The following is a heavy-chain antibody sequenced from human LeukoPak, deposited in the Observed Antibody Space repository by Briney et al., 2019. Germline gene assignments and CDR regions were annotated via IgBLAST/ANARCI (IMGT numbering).Heavy chain of an antibody. CDR2: ISTSGRAI. D-gene: IGHD3-9*01. J-gene: IGHJ3*02. V-gene: IGHV3-11*04. Sequence: GGSLRLSCAAYGFPFSDYYMTWIRQAPGKGLEWVSCISTSGRAIYYADSVKGRFTISRENAQNSLYLQMNSLRVEDTAVYYCARSVLRYFDDDAFDIWGQGTMVTVSS. CDR1: GFPFSDYY. CDR3: ARSVLRYFDDDAFDI.